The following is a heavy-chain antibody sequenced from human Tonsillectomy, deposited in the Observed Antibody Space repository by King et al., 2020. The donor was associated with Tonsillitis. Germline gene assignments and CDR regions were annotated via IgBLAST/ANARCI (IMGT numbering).Heavy chain of an antibody. CDR1: GFTFRSYA. Sequence: VQLVESGGGLVQPGGSLRLSCAASGFTFRSYAMSWVRQAPGKGLEWVSAISGSGGSTYYADSVKGRFTISRDNSKNTLFLQMGSLRAEDTVVYYCAKLSEAMVRGVIPPWGQGTLVTVSS. CDR2: ISGSGGST. V-gene: IGHV3-23*04. J-gene: IGHJ5*02. CDR3: AKLSEAMVRGVIPP. D-gene: IGHD3-10*01.